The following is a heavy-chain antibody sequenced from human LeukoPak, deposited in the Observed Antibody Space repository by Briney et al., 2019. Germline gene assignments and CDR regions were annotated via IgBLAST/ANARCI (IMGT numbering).Heavy chain of an antibody. V-gene: IGHV1-2*02. J-gene: IGHJ5*02. CDR1: GYTFTDYY. CDR3: AREGDTAMDTNWSDP. CDR2: LNPNSGGT. D-gene: IGHD5-18*01. Sequence: ASVKVSCKTAGYTFTDYYIHWVRQAPGQGLEWVGWLNPNSGGTKYAQTFQGRVTMTRDPSISTGYMELSRLRSDDTAVYYCAREGDTAMDTNWSDPWGQGTLVTVSS.